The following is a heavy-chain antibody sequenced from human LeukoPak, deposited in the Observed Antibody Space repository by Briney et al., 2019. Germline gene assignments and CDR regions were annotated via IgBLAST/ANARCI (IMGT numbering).Heavy chain of an antibody. CDR3: ARDISSWYGGRSGNWFDP. CDR1: GYTFTSYG. Sequence: GASVKVSCKASGYTFTSYGISWVRQAPGQGLEWMGWISAYNGNTNYAQKLQGRVTMTTDTPTSTAYMELRSLRSDDTAVYYCARDISSWYGGRSGNWFDPWGQGTLVTVSS. J-gene: IGHJ5*02. D-gene: IGHD6-13*01. CDR2: ISAYNGNT. V-gene: IGHV1-18*01.